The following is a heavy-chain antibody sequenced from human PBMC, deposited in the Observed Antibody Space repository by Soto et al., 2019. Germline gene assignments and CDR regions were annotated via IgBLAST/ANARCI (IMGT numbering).Heavy chain of an antibody. Sequence: GGSLRLSCAASGFTFSSYAMSWVRQAPGKGLEWVSAISGSGGSTYYAGSVKGRFTISRDNSKNTLYLQMNSLRAEDTAVYYCAKGNADDFWSGYYLSWGQGTLVTVSS. CDR2: ISGSGGST. J-gene: IGHJ4*02. CDR3: AKGNADDFWSGYYLS. CDR1: GFTFSSYA. D-gene: IGHD3-3*01. V-gene: IGHV3-23*01.